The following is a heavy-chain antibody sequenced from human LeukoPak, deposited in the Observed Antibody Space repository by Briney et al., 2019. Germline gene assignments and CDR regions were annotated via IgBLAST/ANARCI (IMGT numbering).Heavy chain of an antibody. CDR1: GYTFTCYG. V-gene: IGHV1-18*01. J-gene: IGHJ4*02. CDR2: ISAYNGNT. D-gene: IGHD3-10*01. CDR3: ARDLVTMVRGVISAADY. Sequence: ASVKVSCKASGYTFTCYGISWVRQAPGQGLEWMGWISAYNGNTNYAQKLQGRVTMTTDTSTSTAYMELRSLRSDDTAVYYCARDLVTMVRGVISAADYWGQGTLVTVSS.